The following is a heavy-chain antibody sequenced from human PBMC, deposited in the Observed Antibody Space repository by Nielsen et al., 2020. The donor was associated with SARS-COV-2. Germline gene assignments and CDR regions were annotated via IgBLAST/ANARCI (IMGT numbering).Heavy chain of an antibody. Sequence: GGSLRLSCAASGFTFSSYWIHWVRQAPGKGLVWVSRINSDGSSTSYADSVKGRFTISRDNAKNTLYLQMNSLRAEDTAVYYCARDWWQQLNPFGMDVWGQGTTVTVSS. CDR1: GFTFSSYW. J-gene: IGHJ6*02. D-gene: IGHD6-13*01. V-gene: IGHV3-74*01. CDR2: INSDGSST. CDR3: ARDWWQQLNPFGMDV.